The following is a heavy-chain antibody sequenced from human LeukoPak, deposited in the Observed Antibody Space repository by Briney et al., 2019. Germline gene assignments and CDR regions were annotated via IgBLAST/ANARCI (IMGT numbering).Heavy chain of an antibody. Sequence: ASVKVSCKASGYTFTSYYIHWVRQAPGQGLEWMGLINPSGGYTSYAQRFQGRVTMTRDTSTSTVYMELSSLRSEDTAVYYCARARGSNWYGDCFDPWGQGTLVTVSS. CDR2: INPSGGYT. V-gene: IGHV1-46*01. D-gene: IGHD6-13*01. CDR3: ARARGSNWYGDCFDP. CDR1: GYTFTSYY. J-gene: IGHJ5*02.